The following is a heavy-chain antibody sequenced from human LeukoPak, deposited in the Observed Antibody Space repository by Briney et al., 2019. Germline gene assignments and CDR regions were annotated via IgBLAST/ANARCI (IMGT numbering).Heavy chain of an antibody. Sequence: GGSLRLSCAASGFTFSSYWMSWVRQAPGRGLEWVANIKQDGSEKYYVDTVKGRFTISRDNAKNSLYLQMNSLRAEDTAVYYCARDSEDTVVVPAFTYYYMDVWGKGTTVTVSS. V-gene: IGHV3-7*01. CDR2: IKQDGSEK. CDR3: ARDSEDTVVVPAFTYYYMDV. CDR1: GFTFSSYW. D-gene: IGHD2-2*01. J-gene: IGHJ6*03.